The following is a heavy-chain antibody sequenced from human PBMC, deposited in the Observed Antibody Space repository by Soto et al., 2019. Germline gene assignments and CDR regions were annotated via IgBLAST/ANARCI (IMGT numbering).Heavy chain of an antibody. J-gene: IGHJ5*02. CDR1: GYTFTRYD. CDR2: MNPNSGNT. D-gene: IGHD3-16*01. CDR3: ARALGSIMITFGGAFWFDP. V-gene: IGHV1-8*01. Sequence: GASVKGSCKGSGYTFTRYDIKSVGQATGQGGEWMGWMNPNSGNTGYAQKFQGRVTMTRNTSISTAYMELSSLRSEDTAVYYCARALGSIMITFGGAFWFDPSGQGTLVTVSS.